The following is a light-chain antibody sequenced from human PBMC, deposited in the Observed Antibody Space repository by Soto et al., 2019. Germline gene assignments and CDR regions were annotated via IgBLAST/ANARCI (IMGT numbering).Light chain of an antibody. J-gene: IGKJ2*01. V-gene: IGKV1-39*01. CDR3: QQSYSTPLYT. CDR2: AVS. Sequence: EIQMTQSPSSLSASVGDRVTITCRASQSIDNYLNWYQQKPGKAPKLLIYAVSNLQSGVPSRFSGSGSGTDFTLTVSSLQAEDSAPYSCQQSYSTPLYTFGQGTKLEIK. CDR1: QSIDNY.